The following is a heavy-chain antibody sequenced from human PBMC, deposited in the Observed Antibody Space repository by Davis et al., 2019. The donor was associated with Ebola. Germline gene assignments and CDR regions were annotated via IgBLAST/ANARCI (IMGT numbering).Heavy chain of an antibody. CDR3: ARAEDDYGEYPDALDI. CDR2: INEDGSEK. V-gene: IGHV3-7*03. Sequence: GESLKISCATSGFTFRSYWLAWVRQGPGKGLESVANINEDGSEKYYIDSLKGRFTISRDSSKNTVYLQMSSLRAEDTAIYYCARAEDDYGEYPDALDIWGQGTLVTVSS. CDR1: GFTFRSYW. D-gene: IGHD4-17*01. J-gene: IGHJ3*02.